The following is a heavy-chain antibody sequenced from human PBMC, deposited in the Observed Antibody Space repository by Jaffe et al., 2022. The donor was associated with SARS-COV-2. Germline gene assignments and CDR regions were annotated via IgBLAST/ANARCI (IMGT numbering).Heavy chain of an antibody. Sequence: QVQVQQWGAGLLKPSETLSLTCAVSGESFSAHYWSWIRQPPGMGLEWIGEIDHSGGANYNPSLKSRVTIFGDTSKNQFYLKLRSVAAADTAVYYCARAYCSGCKLDYWGHGTLVTVSS. J-gene: IGHJ4*01. V-gene: IGHV4-34*01. CDR3: ARAYCSGCKLDY. D-gene: IGHD2-15*01. CDR1: GESFSAHY. CDR2: IDHSGGA.